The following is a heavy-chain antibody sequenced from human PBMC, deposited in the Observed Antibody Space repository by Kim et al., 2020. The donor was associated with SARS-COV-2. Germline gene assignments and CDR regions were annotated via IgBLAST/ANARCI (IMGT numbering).Heavy chain of an antibody. J-gene: IGHJ3*02. CDR3: AREVVTASDAFDI. Sequence: GGSLRLSCAASGFTVSSNYMSWVRQAPGKGLEWVSVIYSGGSTYYADSVKVRFTISRDNSKNTLYLQMNSLRAEDTAVYYCAREVVTASDAFDIWGQGTMVTVSS. V-gene: IGHV3-53*01. CDR1: GFTVSSNY. D-gene: IGHD2-21*02. CDR2: IYSGGST.